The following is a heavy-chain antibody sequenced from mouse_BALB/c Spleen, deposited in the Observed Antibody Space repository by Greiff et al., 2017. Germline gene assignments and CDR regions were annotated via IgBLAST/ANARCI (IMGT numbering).Heavy chain of an antibody. J-gene: IGHJ3*01. CDR1: GDSITSGY. CDR2: ISYSGST. CDR3: ASYYDYDSWFAY. D-gene: IGHD2-4*01. V-gene: IGHV3-8*02. Sequence: VHVKQSGPSLVKPSQTLSLTCSVTGDSITSGYWNWIRKFPGNKLEYMGYISYSGSTYYNPSLKSRISITRDTSKNQYYLQLNSVTTEDTATYYCASYYDYDSWFAYWGQGTLVTVSA.